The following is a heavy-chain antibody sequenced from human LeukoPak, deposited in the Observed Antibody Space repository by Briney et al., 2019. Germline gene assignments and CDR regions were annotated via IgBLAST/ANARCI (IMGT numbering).Heavy chain of an antibody. CDR1: GGSISSYY. V-gene: IGHV4-4*07. D-gene: IGHD6-13*01. CDR3: ARDNKAAAGDVLDP. J-gene: IGHJ5*02. Sequence: SETLSLTCTVSGGSISSYYWSWIRQPAGKGLEWIGRIYTSGSTNYNPSLKSRVTMSVDTSKNRFSLKLSSVTAADTAVYYCARDNKAAAGDVLDPWGQGTLVTVSS. CDR2: IYTSGST.